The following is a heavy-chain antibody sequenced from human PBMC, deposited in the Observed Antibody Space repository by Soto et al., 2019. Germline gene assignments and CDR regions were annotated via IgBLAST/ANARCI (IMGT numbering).Heavy chain of an antibody. CDR1: GYTFTGYY. V-gene: IGHV1-2*04. Sequence: ASVKVSCKASGYTFTGYYMHWVRQAPGQGLEWMGWINPNSGGTNYAQKFQGWVTMTRDTSISTAYMELSRLRSDDTAVYYCARAESPYSSSWYAKLLNSVWFDPRAQRTPVTVSS. CDR2: INPNSGGT. J-gene: IGHJ5*02. CDR3: ARAESPYSSSWYAKLLNSVWFDP. D-gene: IGHD6-13*01.